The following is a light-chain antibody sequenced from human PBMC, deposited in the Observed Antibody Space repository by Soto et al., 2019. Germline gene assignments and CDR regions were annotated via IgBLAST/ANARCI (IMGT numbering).Light chain of an antibody. V-gene: IGKV1-33*01. Sequence: DIQLTQSPSLLSASVGDRVTITCRASQAISTYLAWYQQKPGRAPKLLIYDASNLEAGVPSRFRGSGSGTDFTFTISRLQPEDIATYYCQQYENLPTFGQGTRLEIK. CDR1: QAISTY. CDR3: QQYENLPT. J-gene: IGKJ5*01. CDR2: DAS.